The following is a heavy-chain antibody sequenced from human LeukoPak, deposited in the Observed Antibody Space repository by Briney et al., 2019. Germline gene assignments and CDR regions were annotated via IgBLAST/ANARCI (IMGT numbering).Heavy chain of an antibody. Sequence: SETLSLTCTVSGGSISSGSYYWSWIRQPAGKGLEWIGRIYSSGSTNYNPSLKSRLTISVDTSKNQFSLKLTSVTAADTAVYYCASGPYSNFKRPLDYWAREPWSPSPQ. D-gene: IGHD6-13*01. CDR1: GGSISSGSYY. CDR3: ASGPYSNFKRPLDY. J-gene: IGHJ4*02. V-gene: IGHV4-61*02. CDR2: IYSSGST.